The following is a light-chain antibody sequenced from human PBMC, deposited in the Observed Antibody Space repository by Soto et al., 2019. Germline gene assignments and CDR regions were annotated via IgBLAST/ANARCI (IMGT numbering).Light chain of an antibody. CDR2: TAS. CDR3: QQYKYYST. CDR1: QSLDVF. Sequence: DIQMTQSPSTLSASVGDRVTITCRASQSLDVFLAWYQQKPGRAPKLLIHTASVLGTGVPSRFGGSGSETEFTLTISSLQPDAFATYYCQQYKYYSTFGQGTKLDIK. J-gene: IGKJ2*01. V-gene: IGKV1-5*03.